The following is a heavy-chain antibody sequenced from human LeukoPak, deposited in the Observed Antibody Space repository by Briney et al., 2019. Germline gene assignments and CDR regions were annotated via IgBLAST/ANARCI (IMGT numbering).Heavy chain of an antibody. CDR3: ARHGSGRNYFDPLDY. CDR2: IQRDGTNE. J-gene: IGHJ4*02. Sequence: GRSLALSCAASGFSFSDFAMRWVRQAPGKGLEWVAFIQRDGTNEYYADSVKGRFTISRDNSKNTLWLQMYRLRAEDTAVYYCARHGSGRNYFDPLDYWGQGTLVTVSS. CDR1: GFSFSDFA. V-gene: IGHV3-33*01. D-gene: IGHD1-26*01.